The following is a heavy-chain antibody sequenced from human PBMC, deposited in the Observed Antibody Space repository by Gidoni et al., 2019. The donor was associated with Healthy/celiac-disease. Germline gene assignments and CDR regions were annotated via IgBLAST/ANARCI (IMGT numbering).Heavy chain of an antibody. CDR2: IKSKTDGGTT. Sequence: EVQLVASGGGLVKPGGSLRLSCAASGFTVSNAWMNWVGRIKSKTDGGTTDYAAPVKGRFTISRDDSKNTLYLQMNSLKTEDTAVYYCTTDRWFGELLLLNYGMDVWGQGTTVTVSS. CDR1: GFTVSNAW. V-gene: IGHV3-15*07. CDR3: TTDRWFGELLLLNYGMDV. J-gene: IGHJ6*02. D-gene: IGHD3-10*01.